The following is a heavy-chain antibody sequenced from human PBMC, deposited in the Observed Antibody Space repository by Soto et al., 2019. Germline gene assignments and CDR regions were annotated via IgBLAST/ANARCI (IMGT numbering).Heavy chain of an antibody. CDR2: INHSGST. D-gene: IGHD3-16*02. J-gene: IGHJ5*02. CDR3: ARPAGLWGSYRRIGNWFDP. V-gene: IGHV4-34*01. Sequence: PSETLSLTCAVYGGSFSGYYWSWIRQPPGKGLEWIGEINHSGSTNYNPSLKSRVTISVDTSKNQFSLKLSSVTAADTAVYYCARPAGLWGSYRRIGNWFDPWGQGTLVTVSS. CDR1: GGSFSGYY.